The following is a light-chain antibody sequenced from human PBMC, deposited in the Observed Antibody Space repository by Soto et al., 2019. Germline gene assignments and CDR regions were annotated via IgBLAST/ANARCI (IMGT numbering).Light chain of an antibody. CDR3: QQYNSLPYT. CDR2: TVP. J-gene: IGKJ2*01. V-gene: IGKV1-33*01. CDR1: QDISTY. Sequence: DIQMTQSPSSLSASLGDRVTITCRASQDISTYLNWYQQKPGKAPNLLIYTVPNLETGVPYRFSGSGSGPVFTLTISALQPEDIATYYCQQYNSLPYTFGQGTRLEIE.